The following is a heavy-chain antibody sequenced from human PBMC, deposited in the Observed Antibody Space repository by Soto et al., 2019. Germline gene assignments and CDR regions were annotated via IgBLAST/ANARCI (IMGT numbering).Heavy chain of an antibody. D-gene: IGHD5-18*01. V-gene: IGHV3-15*07. J-gene: IGHJ1*01. CDR3: TTDRGYGPNYFQH. Sequence: GGSLRLSCAASGFTFSNAWMNWVRQAPGKGLEWVGRIKSKTDGGTTDYAAPVKGRFTISRDDSKNTLYLQMNSLKTEDTAVYYCTTDRGYGPNYFQHWGQGTLVTVSS. CDR1: GFTFSNAW. CDR2: IKSKTDGGTT.